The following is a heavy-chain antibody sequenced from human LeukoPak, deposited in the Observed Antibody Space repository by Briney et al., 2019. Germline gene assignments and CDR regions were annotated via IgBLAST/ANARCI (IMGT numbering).Heavy chain of an antibody. CDR3: ANLAATGTRVVFDI. V-gene: IGHV3-30*18. Sequence: PGGSLRLSCAASGFTFSTYGMHWVRQAPGKGLEWVAVISYDGNNKYYADSVKGRFTISRDNSKNTLYLQMNSLRAEDTAVYYCANLAATGTRVVFDIWGQGTMVTVSS. CDR2: ISYDGNNK. D-gene: IGHD6-13*01. J-gene: IGHJ3*02. CDR1: GFTFSTYG.